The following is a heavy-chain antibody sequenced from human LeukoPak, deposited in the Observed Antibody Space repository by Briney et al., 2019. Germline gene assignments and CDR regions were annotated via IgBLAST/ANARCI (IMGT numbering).Heavy chain of an antibody. CDR3: ARDMGTVVVPAAYHGAFDI. J-gene: IGHJ3*02. CDR1: GGTFSSYT. V-gene: IGHV1-18*01. Sequence: ASVKVSCKASGGTFSSYTISWVRQAPGQGLEWMGWIIAYNGNAKYAQKIPGRVTITTDTCTSTAYMELRRLRSDDTDVYYCARDMGTVVVPAAYHGAFDIWGQGTMVTVSS. D-gene: IGHD2-2*03. CDR2: IIAYNGNA.